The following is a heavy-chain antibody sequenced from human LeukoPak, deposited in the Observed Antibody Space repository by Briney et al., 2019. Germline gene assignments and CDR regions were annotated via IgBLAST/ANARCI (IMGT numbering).Heavy chain of an antibody. D-gene: IGHD4-23*01. CDR3: ARESAGDGKHNWFDP. CDR1: GGSVSTYY. V-gene: IGHV4-59*02. CDR2: IHYSGTT. J-gene: IGHJ5*02. Sequence: RTSETLSLTCSVSGGSVSTYYWSWIRQPPGKGLEWIGFIHYSGTTKNNDSLKTRVTISIDTSKNQLSLRLTSVTAADTAVYYCARESAGDGKHNWFDPWGERTLVTVSS.